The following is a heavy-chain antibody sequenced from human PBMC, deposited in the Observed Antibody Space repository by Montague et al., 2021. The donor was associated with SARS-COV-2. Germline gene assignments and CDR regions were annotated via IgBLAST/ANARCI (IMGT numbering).Heavy chain of an antibody. CDR2: INHSGST. CDR1: GGSFSGYY. D-gene: IGHD3-22*01. V-gene: IGHV4-34*01. J-gene: IGHJ4*02. Sequence: SETLSLTCAVYGGSFSGYYWTWIRQSPGKGLEWTGEINHSGSTNYSPSLESRVAISVDTSKNQFSLKLNSVTAADTAIYYCARATVDINMILVVITSVNHYFDSWGQGTLVTVSP. CDR3: ARATVDINMILVVITSVNHYFDS.